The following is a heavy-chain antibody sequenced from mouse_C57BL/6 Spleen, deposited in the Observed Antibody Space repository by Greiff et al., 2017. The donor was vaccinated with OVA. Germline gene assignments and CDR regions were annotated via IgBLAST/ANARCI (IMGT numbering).Heavy chain of an antibody. J-gene: IGHJ2*01. V-gene: IGHV1-74*01. Sequence: QVQLKQPGAELVKPGASVKVSCKASGYTFTSYWMHWVKQRPGQGLEWIGRIHPSDSDTNYNQKFKGKATLTVYKSSSTAYMQLSSLTSDDSAVYYCAMDTTVVAPFDYWGQGTTLTVSS. D-gene: IGHD1-1*01. CDR1: GYTFTSYW. CDR3: AMDTTVVAPFDY. CDR2: IHPSDSDT.